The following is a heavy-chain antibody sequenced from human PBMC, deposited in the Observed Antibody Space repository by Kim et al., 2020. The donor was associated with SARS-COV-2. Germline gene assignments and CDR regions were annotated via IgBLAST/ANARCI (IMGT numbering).Heavy chain of an antibody. CDR1: GGSFSGYY. D-gene: IGHD2-8*01. CDR3: ARTNGEGWFDP. J-gene: IGHJ5*02. CDR2: INHSGST. V-gene: IGHV4-34*01. Sequence: SETLSLTCAVYGGSFSGYYWSWIRQPPGKGLEWIGEINHSGSTNYNPSLKSRVTISVDTSKNQFSLKLSSVTAADTAVYYCARTNGEGWFDPWGQGTLVT.